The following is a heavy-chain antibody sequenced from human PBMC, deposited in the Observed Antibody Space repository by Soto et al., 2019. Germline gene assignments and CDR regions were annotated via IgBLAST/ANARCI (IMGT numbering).Heavy chain of an antibody. Sequence: QVQLQESGPGLVKPSETLSLTCTVSGGSISSYYWSWIRQPPGKGLEWIGYIYYSGSTNYNPSLTRRVTLSVDTSKNQFSLKLSSVTAADTAVYYCARREGTGYSFYWYFDLWGRGTLVTVSS. CDR1: GGSISSYY. J-gene: IGHJ2*01. CDR3: ARREGTGYSFYWYFDL. V-gene: IGHV4-59*01. D-gene: IGHD3-9*01. CDR2: IYYSGST.